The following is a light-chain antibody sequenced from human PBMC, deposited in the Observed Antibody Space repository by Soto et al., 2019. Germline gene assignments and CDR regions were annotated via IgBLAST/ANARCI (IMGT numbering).Light chain of an antibody. V-gene: IGKV1-17*01. CDR3: VQHTTYPYT. Sequence: DIQMTQSPSSLSASVGDRVTITCRASQGIRNDLGWYQKKSGKAPKRLIYAASSLEGGVPPRFSGSGSGTEFTLTISSLQPEEFATYYCVQHTTYPYTFGQGTKLEIK. CDR2: AAS. CDR1: QGIRND. J-gene: IGKJ2*01.